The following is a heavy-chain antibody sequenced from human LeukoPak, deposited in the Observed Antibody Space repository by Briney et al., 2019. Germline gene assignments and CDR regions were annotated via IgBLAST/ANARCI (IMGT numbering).Heavy chain of an antibody. Sequence: GGSLRLSCAASGFSFSTYWMHWVRQASGKGLVWVSRINGDGGSTNYADSVKGRFTISRDNAKNTLYLQMNSLRAEDTAVYFCARRSQLGGFFDNWGQGTLVTVSS. CDR2: INGDGGST. J-gene: IGHJ4*02. D-gene: IGHD7-27*01. CDR1: GFSFSTYW. CDR3: ARRSQLGGFFDN. V-gene: IGHV3-74*01.